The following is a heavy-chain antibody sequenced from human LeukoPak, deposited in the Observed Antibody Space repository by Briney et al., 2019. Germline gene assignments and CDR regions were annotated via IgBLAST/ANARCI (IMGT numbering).Heavy chain of an antibody. CDR3: AKVVSGGSGSYYNPAFDY. Sequence: GGSLRLSCAASGFIFSSYAMSWVRQAPGKGLEWVSSISGSGGSTYYADSVKGRFTISRDNSKNTLYLQMNSLRAEDTAVYYCAKVVSGGSGSYYNPAFDYWGQGTLVTVSS. D-gene: IGHD3-10*01. J-gene: IGHJ4*02. CDR2: ISGSGGST. CDR1: GFIFSSYA. V-gene: IGHV3-23*01.